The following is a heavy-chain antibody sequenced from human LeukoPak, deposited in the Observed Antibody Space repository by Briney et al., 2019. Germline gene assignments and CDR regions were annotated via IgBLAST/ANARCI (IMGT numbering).Heavy chain of an antibody. CDR2: ISYDGSNK. CDR1: GFTFSSYG. CDR3: GKDGGTRGAAVDDYYYYYMDV. J-gene: IGHJ6*03. D-gene: IGHD2-15*01. Sequence: PGGSLRLSCAASGFTFSSYGMHWVRQAPGKGLEWVSVISYDGSNKYYADSVKGRFTISRDNSKNTLYLQMNSLRAEDTAVYYCGKDGGTRGAAVDDYYYYYMDVWGKGTTVTVSS. V-gene: IGHV3-30*18.